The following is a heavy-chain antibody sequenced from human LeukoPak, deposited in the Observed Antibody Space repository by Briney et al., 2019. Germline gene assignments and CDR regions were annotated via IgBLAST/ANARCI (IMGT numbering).Heavy chain of an antibody. V-gene: IGHV3-30-3*01. D-gene: IGHD3-22*01. J-gene: IGHJ2*01. CDR3: ARDLDNSSGYYWSTYWGYFDL. CDR1: GFTFSSYA. Sequence: GGSLRLSCAASGFTFSSYAMHWVRQAPGKGLEWVAVISYDGSNKYYADSVKGRFTISRDNSKNTLYLQMNRLRAEDTAVYYCARDLDNSSGYYWSTYWGYFDLWGRGTLVTVSS. CDR2: ISYDGSNK.